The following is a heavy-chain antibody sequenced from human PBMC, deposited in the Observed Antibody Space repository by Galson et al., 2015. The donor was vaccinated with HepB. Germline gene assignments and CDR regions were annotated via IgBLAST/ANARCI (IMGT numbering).Heavy chain of an antibody. Sequence: LRLSCAASGFTFNSYAMHWVRQAPGKGLEWVAVISYDGSNKYYADSVKGRFTISRDNSKNTLYLQMNSLRAEDTAVYYCARVGYGGDYGYYYGMDVWGQGTTVTVSS. CDR3: ARVGYGGDYGYYYGMDV. J-gene: IGHJ6*02. CDR1: GFTFNSYA. D-gene: IGHD4-17*01. V-gene: IGHV3-30*04. CDR2: ISYDGSNK.